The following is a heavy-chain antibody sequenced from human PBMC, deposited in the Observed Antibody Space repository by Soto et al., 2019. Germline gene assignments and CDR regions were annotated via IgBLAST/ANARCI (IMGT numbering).Heavy chain of an antibody. CDR1: GGSISSGGYY. CDR3: ARGPGITSSSSWYPGSAADWWFDP. V-gene: IGHV4-30-2*01. Sequence: SETLSLTCTVSGGSISSGGYYWSWIRQHPGKGLEWIGYIYHSGSTYYNPSLKSRVTISVDRSKNQFSLKLSSVTAADTAVYYCARGPGITSSSSWYPGSAADWWFDPWGQGTRVTVSS. J-gene: IGHJ5*02. CDR2: IYHSGST. D-gene: IGHD6-13*01.